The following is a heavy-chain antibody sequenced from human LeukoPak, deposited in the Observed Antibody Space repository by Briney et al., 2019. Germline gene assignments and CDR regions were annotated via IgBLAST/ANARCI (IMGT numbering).Heavy chain of an antibody. CDR3: ARVPAADYYYYYYVDV. CDR2: ISSGSSHI. V-gene: IGHV3-21*01. J-gene: IGHJ6*03. D-gene: IGHD2-2*01. Sequence: GGSLRLSCAASGFPFSSYAMTWVRQAPGKGLEWVSSISSGSSHIYYADSMKGRFTISRDNAKNSLYLQMNSLRAEDTAVYYCARVPAADYYYYYYVDVWGKGTTVTVSS. CDR1: GFPFSSYA.